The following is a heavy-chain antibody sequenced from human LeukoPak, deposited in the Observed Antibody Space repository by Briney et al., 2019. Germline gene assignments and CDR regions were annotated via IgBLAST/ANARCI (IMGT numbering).Heavy chain of an antibody. J-gene: IGHJ4*02. Sequence: GGSLRLSCAASGFTFSSYWMSWVRQAPGKGLEWVANIKQDGSEKYYVDSVKGRFTISRDNAKNSLYLQMNSLRAEDTALYYCAKDKQYDILTGYYKTRGVYFDYWGQGTLVTVSS. V-gene: IGHV3-7*03. CDR3: AKDKQYDILTGYYKTRGVYFDY. CDR2: IKQDGSEK. D-gene: IGHD3-9*01. CDR1: GFTFSSYW.